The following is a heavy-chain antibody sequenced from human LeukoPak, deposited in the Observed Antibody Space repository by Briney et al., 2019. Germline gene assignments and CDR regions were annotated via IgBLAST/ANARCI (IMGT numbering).Heavy chain of an antibody. J-gene: IGHJ4*02. CDR3: ASSSYDILTGYRYYFDY. D-gene: IGHD3-9*01. CDR2: IYTSGGT. Sequence: PSETLSLTCTVTGGSISSYYWSWIRQPAGKGLEWIGRIYTSGGTNYNPSLKSRVTMSVDTSKNQFSLKLSSVTAADTAVYYCASSSYDILTGYRYYFDYWGQGTLVTVSS. V-gene: IGHV4-4*07. CDR1: GGSISSYY.